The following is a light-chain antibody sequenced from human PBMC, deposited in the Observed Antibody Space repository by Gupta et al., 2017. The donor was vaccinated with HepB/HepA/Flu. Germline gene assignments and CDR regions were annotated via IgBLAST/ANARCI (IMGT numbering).Light chain of an antibody. CDR2: KVS. Sequence: DVVMTQSPLSLPVTLGQPASISCRSSQSLVYSDGNTYLNWLQQRPGQAPRRLNYKVSNRDSGFPDRFSRSGGGTDVTLKIIRVEAEDVEVYYFMQGTHRPPFMFSFGQGTKLEIK. CDR3: MQGTHRPPFMFS. CDR1: QSLVYSDGNTY. V-gene: IGKV2-30*01. J-gene: IGKJ2*03.